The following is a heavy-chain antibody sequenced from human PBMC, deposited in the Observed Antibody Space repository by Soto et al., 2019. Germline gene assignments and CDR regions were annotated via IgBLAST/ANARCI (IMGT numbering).Heavy chain of an antibody. V-gene: IGHV1-2*02. CDR3: ARPYYDFWSGYYFVNWFDP. CDR2: INPNSGGT. J-gene: IGHJ5*02. CDR1: GYTFTGYY. D-gene: IGHD3-3*01. Sequence: QVQLVQSGAEVKKPGASVKVSCKASGYTFTGYYMHWVRQAPGQGLEWIGWINPNSGGTNYAQKFQGRVTMTRDTSISTAYMELSRLRSDDTAVYYCARPYYDFWSGYYFVNWFDPWGQGTLVTVSS.